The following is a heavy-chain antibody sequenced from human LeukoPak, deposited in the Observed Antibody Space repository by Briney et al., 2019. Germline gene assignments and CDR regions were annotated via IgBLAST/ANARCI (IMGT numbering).Heavy chain of an antibody. Sequence: ASVKVSCKASGYTFTSYGISWVRQAPGQGLEWMGWISAYNGNTNYAQKLQGRVTLTTDTSTSTAYMELRSLRSDDTAVYYCARHYYGSGTYYHFDSWGQGTLVTVSS. D-gene: IGHD3-10*01. CDR3: ARHYYGSGTYYHFDS. CDR1: GYTFTSYG. V-gene: IGHV1-18*01. CDR2: ISAYNGNT. J-gene: IGHJ4*02.